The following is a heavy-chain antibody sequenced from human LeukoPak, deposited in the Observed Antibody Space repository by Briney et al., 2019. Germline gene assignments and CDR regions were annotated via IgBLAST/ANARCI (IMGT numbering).Heavy chain of an antibody. D-gene: IGHD3-10*01. J-gene: IGHJ4*02. CDR1: GFTFDDYA. CDR3: ARGSALLWFGELFFDY. Sequence: LRLSCAASGFTFDDYAMHWVRQAPGKGLEWVSGISWNSGSIGYADSVKGRITISRDNAKNSLYLQMNSLRAEDTAVYYCARGSALLWFGELFFDYWGQGTLVTVSS. CDR2: ISWNSGSI. V-gene: IGHV3-9*01.